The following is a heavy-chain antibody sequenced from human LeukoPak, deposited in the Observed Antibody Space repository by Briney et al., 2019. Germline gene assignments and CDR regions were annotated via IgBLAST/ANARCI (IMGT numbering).Heavy chain of an antibody. J-gene: IGHJ2*01. CDR3: ARDKGPYWYFDL. V-gene: IGHV4-59*01. Sequence: KPSETLSLTCAVSDGSISSYYWNWIRQPQGKGLEWIGNIYNSGSTDYNPALKSRVTISVDLSKKQISLKLTSVTAADTALYYCARDKGPYWYFDLWGRGTLVTVSS. CDR2: IYNSGST. CDR1: DGSISSYY.